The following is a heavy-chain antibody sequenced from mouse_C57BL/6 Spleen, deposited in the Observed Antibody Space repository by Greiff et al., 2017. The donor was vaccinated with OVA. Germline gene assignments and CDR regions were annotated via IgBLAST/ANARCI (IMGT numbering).Heavy chain of an antibody. Sequence: EVQLQQSGPELVKPGASVKISCKASGYTFTDYYMNWVKQSHGKSLEWIGDINPNNGGTSYNQKFKGKATLTVDKSSSTAYMELRSLTSEDSAVYYCALNWDEFAYWGQGTPVTVSA. D-gene: IGHD4-1*01. CDR3: ALNWDEFAY. J-gene: IGHJ3*01. CDR2: INPNNGGT. CDR1: GYTFTDYY. V-gene: IGHV1-26*01.